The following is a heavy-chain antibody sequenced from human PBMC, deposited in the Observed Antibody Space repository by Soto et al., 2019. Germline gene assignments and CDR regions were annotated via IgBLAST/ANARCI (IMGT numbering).Heavy chain of an antibody. D-gene: IGHD2-2*01. CDR2: IESSGPT. CDR3: ARLHGYCISSSCHGHYAMDV. V-gene: IGHV4-39*01. J-gene: IGHJ6*02. CDR1: GDSINSFSDY. Sequence: SETLSLTCLVSGDSINSFSDYWAWIRQPPGKGPEWIASIESSGPTFYNPSLKSRVFISLDTSKNEFSLKVTSVTAADTAVYYCARLHGYCISSSCHGHYAMDVWGQGTTVTVS.